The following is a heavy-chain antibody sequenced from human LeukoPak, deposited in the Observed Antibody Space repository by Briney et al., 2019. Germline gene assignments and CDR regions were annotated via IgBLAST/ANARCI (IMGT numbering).Heavy chain of an antibody. CDR3: SREMTYTGGWGPFDY. CDR2: ICHSGST. V-gene: IGHV4-59*01. D-gene: IGHD6-19*01. CDR1: GGSISGYC. Sequence: SETLSLTCTVSGGSISGYCWDWIRQPPGKGLEWIGYICHSGSTNSNSSLKSRVTLSVDTSKNQFSLRLTSLTAADTAVYFCSREMTYTGGWGPFDYWGPGALLTVSS. J-gene: IGHJ4*02.